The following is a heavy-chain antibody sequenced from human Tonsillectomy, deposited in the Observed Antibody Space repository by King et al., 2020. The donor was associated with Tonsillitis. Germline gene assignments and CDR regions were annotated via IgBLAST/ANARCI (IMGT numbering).Heavy chain of an antibody. D-gene: IGHD2-2*01. V-gene: IGHV3-30*18. CDR2: ISSDGSNK. Sequence: VQLVESGGGVVQPGRSLRLSCAASGFTFSSYGMHWVRQAPGKGLEWVAVISSDGSNKYYADSVKGRFTISRDNSKNTLYLQMNSLRPEDTAVYYCAKDQGVPAALFDYWGQGTLVTVSS. J-gene: IGHJ4*02. CDR3: AKDQGVPAALFDY. CDR1: GFTFSSYG.